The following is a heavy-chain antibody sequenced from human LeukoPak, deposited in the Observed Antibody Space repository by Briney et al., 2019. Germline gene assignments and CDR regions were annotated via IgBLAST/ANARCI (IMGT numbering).Heavy chain of an antibody. V-gene: IGHV6-1*01. CDR1: GDSVSSNSAA. Sequence: SQTLSLTCAISGDSVSSNSAAWNWIRQSPSRGLEWLGRTYYRSKWYNDYAVSVKSRITINPDTSKNQFSLQLNSVTPEDTAVYYCARDRALRITIFGVVNNWFDPWGRGTLVTVSS. D-gene: IGHD3-3*01. CDR2: TYYRSKWYN. CDR3: ARDRALRITIFGVVNNWFDP. J-gene: IGHJ5*02.